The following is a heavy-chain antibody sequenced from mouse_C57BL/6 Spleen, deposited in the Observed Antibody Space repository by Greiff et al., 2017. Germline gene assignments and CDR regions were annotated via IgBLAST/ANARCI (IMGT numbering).Heavy chain of an antibody. Sequence: EVKLMESGPGLVKPSQSLSLTCSVTGYSITSGYYWNWIRQFPGNKLEWMGYISYDGSNNYNPSLKNRISITRDTSKNQFFLKLNSVTTEDTATYYCASEGGYDYPFFDDWGQGTTLTVSS. V-gene: IGHV3-6*01. CDR1: GYSITSGYY. CDR3: ASEGGYDYPFFDD. J-gene: IGHJ2*01. CDR2: ISYDGSN. D-gene: IGHD2-4*01.